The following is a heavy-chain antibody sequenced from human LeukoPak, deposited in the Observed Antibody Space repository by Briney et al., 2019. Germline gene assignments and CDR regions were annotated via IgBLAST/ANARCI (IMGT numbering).Heavy chain of an antibody. CDR2: ISAYGNSI. CDR1: GFTFSRYS. J-gene: IGHJ4*02. V-gene: IGHV3-21*01. Sequence: PGGSLRLSCAASGFTFSRYSMNWVRQAPGKGPEWVSSISAYGNSIYYADSMRGRFTISRDNAKNSLYLQMNSLRAEDTAVYYCARDMETVTTIDYWGQGTLVSVSS. D-gene: IGHD4-11*01. CDR3: ARDMETVTTIDY.